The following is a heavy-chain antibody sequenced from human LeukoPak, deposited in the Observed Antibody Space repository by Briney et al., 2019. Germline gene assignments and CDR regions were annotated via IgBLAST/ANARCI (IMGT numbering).Heavy chain of an antibody. Sequence: GPSVKVSCKASGYTFTGYYMHWVRQAPGQGLEWMGWINPNSGGTTYAQKFQGRVTMTRDTSISTAYMELNRLRSDDTAVYYCARAPPDFWSGYSLDYWGQGTLVTVSS. CDR2: INPNSGGT. J-gene: IGHJ4*02. V-gene: IGHV1-2*02. D-gene: IGHD3-3*01. CDR3: ARAPPDFWSGYSLDY. CDR1: GYTFTGYY.